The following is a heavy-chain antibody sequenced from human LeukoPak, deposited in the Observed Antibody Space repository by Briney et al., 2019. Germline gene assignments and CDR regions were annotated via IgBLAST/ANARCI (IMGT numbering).Heavy chain of an antibody. J-gene: IGHJ5*02. CDR1: GYTFTDYW. Sequence: GESLKISCKASGYTFTDYWIGWVRQMPGRGPEWMAIIYPGDSDTRYGPSFQRQVTISADKSINTAYLQWSSLTASDTAMYYCAREHAKGYSWFDPWGQGTLVTVSS. CDR3: AREHAKGYSWFDP. D-gene: IGHD1-1*01. CDR2: IYPGDSDT. V-gene: IGHV5-51*01.